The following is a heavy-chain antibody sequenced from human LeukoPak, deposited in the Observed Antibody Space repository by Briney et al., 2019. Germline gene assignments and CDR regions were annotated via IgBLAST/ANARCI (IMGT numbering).Heavy chain of an antibody. D-gene: IGHD1-26*01. CDR2: IYNSGST. J-gene: IGHJ4*02. V-gene: IGHV4-61*01. Sequence: PSETLSLTCTVSGGSISSSSYYWSWIRQPPGEGLEWIGYIYNSGSTNYNPSLRSRVTISADTSKNQFSLKLSSVTAADTAVYYCVRDRELTYWGQGTLVTVSS. CDR3: VRDRELTY. CDR1: GGSISSSSYY.